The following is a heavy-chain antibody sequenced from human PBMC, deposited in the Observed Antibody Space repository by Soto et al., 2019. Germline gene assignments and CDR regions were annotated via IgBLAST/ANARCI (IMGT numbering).Heavy chain of an antibody. V-gene: IGHV1-18*01. Sequence: ASVKVSCKASGYTFTSYGISWVRQAPGQGLEWMGWISAYNGNTNYAQKLQGRVTMTTDTSTSTAYMELRSLRSDDTAVYYCARDLAVVVPAAMDLHWFDPWGQGTLVTVSS. CDR1: GYTFTSYG. CDR3: ARDLAVVVPAAMDLHWFDP. J-gene: IGHJ5*02. CDR2: ISAYNGNT. D-gene: IGHD2-2*01.